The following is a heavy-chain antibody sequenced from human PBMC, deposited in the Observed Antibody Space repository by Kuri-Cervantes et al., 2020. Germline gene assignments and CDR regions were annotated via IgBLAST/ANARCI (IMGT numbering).Heavy chain of an antibody. J-gene: IGHJ4*02. Sequence: GGSLRLSCTVSGGSLSSYYWSWIRQPPGKGLEWVSSIGYIATDIYYADSVWGRFTISRDNAKNSMYLQMNSLRAEDTAIYYCVREGGGKYSYDYWGQGTLVTVSS. CDR2: IGYIATDI. CDR1: GGSLSSYY. V-gene: IGHV3-21*03. D-gene: IGHD5-18*01. CDR3: VREGGGKYSYDY.